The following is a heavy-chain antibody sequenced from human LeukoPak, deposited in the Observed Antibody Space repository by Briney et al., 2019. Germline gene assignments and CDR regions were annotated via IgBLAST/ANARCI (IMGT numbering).Heavy chain of an antibody. CDR1: GFTVSSNY. V-gene: IGHV3-53*01. CDR2: IYSAGST. CDR3: AKDPLSYGGHYLDY. D-gene: IGHD4-23*01. Sequence: PGGSLRLSCVVSGFTVSSNYMSWVRQAPGKGLEWVSIIYSAGSTYYADSVKGRFTISRDNSKNTVYLQMNSLRAEDTAVYYCAKDPLSYGGHYLDYWGQGTLVTVSS. J-gene: IGHJ4*02.